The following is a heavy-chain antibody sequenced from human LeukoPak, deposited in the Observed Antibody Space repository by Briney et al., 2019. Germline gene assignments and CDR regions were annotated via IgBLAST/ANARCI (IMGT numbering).Heavy chain of an antibody. CDR3: ARSLLGGTSDY. Sequence: SLRLCGAASGLIFRKVWMHWVRQAPGKGLVWVSRINSDGTTTTYADSVKGRFTISRDNAKNTLYLQMNSLRAEDTAVYYCARSLLGGTSDYWGQGTLVTVSS. D-gene: IGHD1-7*01. V-gene: IGHV3-74*01. CDR2: INSDGTTT. CDR1: GLIFRKVW. J-gene: IGHJ4*02.